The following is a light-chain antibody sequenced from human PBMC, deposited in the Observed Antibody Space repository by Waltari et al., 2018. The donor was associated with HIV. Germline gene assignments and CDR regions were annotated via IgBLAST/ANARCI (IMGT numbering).Light chain of an antibody. J-gene: IGLJ2*01. CDR1: TSAMGGSNF. CDR3: SSYTGSSTLV. V-gene: IGLV2-14*03. CDR2: EVS. Sequence: QPALTHPPSVSGSPGRSTTSPSPGPTSAMGGSNFAPWYQQHPGKAPKLMIYEVSNRPSGVSNRFSGSKSGNTASLTISGLQAEDEADYYCSSYTGSSTLVFGGGTKLTVL.